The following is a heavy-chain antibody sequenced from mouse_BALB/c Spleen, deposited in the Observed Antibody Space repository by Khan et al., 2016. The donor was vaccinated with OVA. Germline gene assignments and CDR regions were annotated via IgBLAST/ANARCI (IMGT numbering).Heavy chain of an antibody. CDR3: ARNGDYVHWYFDV. CDR1: GFSLTSYG. Sequence: QVQLKQSGPGLVQPSQSLSITCTVSGFSLTSYGVHWVRQSPGKGLEWLGVIWSGGTTDYNAAFISRLSISKDNSKSQVFFKMNSLQANDTAIYYCARNGDYVHWYFDVGGAGTTVTGSS. J-gene: IGHJ1*01. V-gene: IGHV2-2*02. CDR2: IWSGGTT. D-gene: IGHD2-13*01.